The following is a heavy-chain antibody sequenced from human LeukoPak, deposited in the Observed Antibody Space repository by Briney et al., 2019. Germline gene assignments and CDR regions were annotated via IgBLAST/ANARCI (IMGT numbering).Heavy chain of an antibody. Sequence: SETLSLTCTVSGGSISSSSCYWGWIRQPPGKGLEWIGSIYYSGSTYYNPSLKSRVTISVDTSKNQFSLKLSSVTAADTAVYYCARGARYYDILTGYYPVPFDYWGQGTLVTVSS. CDR2: IYYSGST. D-gene: IGHD3-9*01. CDR3: ARGARYYDILTGYYPVPFDY. J-gene: IGHJ4*02. V-gene: IGHV4-39*01. CDR1: GGSISSSSCY.